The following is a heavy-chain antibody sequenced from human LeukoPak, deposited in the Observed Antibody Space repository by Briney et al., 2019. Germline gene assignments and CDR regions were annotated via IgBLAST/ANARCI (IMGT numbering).Heavy chain of an antibody. V-gene: IGHV3-23*01. Sequence: GGSLRLSCAASGFTFSSYWMSWVRQAPGKGLEWVSAISGSGGSTYYADSVKGRFTISRDNSKNTLYLQMNSLRAEDTAVYYCAKRHTVVYVGLVAWGQGTLVTVSS. D-gene: IGHD4-23*01. CDR3: AKRHTVVYVGLVA. CDR2: ISGSGGST. CDR1: GFTFSSYW. J-gene: IGHJ5*02.